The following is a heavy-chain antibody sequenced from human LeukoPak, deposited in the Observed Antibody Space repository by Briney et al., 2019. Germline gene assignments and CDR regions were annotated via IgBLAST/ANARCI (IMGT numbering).Heavy chain of an antibody. J-gene: IGHJ4*02. Sequence: EASVKVSCKASGYTFTGYYMHWVRQAPGQGLEWMGWINPNSGGTISAQKFQGRVTMTRDTSITTAYMELSRLTSDDTAVYYCARDRDVLYEFDYWGQGTLVTVSS. CDR1: GYTFTGYY. CDR2: INPNSGGT. D-gene: IGHD2-8*01. CDR3: ARDRDVLYEFDY. V-gene: IGHV1-2*02.